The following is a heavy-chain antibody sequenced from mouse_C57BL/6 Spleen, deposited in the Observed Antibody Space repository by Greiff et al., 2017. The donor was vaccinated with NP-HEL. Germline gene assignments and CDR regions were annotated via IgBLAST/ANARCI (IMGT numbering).Heavy chain of an antibody. D-gene: IGHD1-1*01. Sequence: VQLQQSGAELVRPGASVTLSCKASGYTFTDYEMHWVKQTPVHGLEWIGAIDPETGGTAYNQKFKGKAILTADKSSSTAYMELRSLTSEDSAVYYCTRRGVVARGFAYWGQGTLVTVSA. V-gene: IGHV1-15*01. CDR2: IDPETGGT. CDR1: GYTFTDYE. J-gene: IGHJ3*01. CDR3: TRRGVVARGFAY.